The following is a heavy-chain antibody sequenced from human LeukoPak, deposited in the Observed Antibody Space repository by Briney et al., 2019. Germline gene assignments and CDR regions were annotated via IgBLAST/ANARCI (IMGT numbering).Heavy chain of an antibody. Sequence: GGSLRLSCAASGFTFSSHAMSWVRQAPGRGLEWVSSIDISGSNAYYADSVKGRFTISRDNSRNTLYLQMDSLRAEDSAIYYCAKELRRNDYWGQGTLVTVSS. V-gene: IGHV3-23*01. J-gene: IGHJ4*02. CDR2: IDISGSNA. CDR3: AKELRRNDY. D-gene: IGHD4-17*01. CDR1: GFTFSSHA.